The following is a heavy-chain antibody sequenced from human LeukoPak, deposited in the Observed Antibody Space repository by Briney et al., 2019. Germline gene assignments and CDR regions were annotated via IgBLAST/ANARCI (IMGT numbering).Heavy chain of an antibody. CDR3: ARSNYDFWSGSDY. Sequence: ASVKVSCKASGYTFTSYGISWVRQATGQGLEWMGWMNPNSGNTGYAQKFQGRVTITRNTSISTAYMELSSLRSEDTAVYYCARSNYDFWSGSDYWGQGTLVTVSS. CDR2: MNPNSGNT. V-gene: IGHV1-8*03. D-gene: IGHD3-3*01. J-gene: IGHJ4*02. CDR1: GYTFTSYG.